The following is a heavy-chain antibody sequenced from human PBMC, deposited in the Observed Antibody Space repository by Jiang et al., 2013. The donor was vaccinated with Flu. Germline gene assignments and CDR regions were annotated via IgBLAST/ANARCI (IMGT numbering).Heavy chain of an antibody. V-gene: IGHV1-24*01. J-gene: IGHJ4*02. CDR3: ATDLGQAGIVGATTLRIIDY. Sequence: GKGTLSGWEVLYPEDGETIYAQKFQGRVTMTEDTSTDTAYMELSSLRSEDTAVYYCATDLGQAGIVGATTLRIIDYWGQGTLVTVSS. CDR2: LYPEDGET. D-gene: IGHD1-26*01.